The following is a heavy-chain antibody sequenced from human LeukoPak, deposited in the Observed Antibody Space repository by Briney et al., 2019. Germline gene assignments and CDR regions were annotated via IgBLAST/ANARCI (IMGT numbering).Heavy chain of an antibody. Sequence: GESLKISCKGSGYSFTNYWIGWVRQMPGKGLEWMGIIFPDDSDTRYSPSFQGQVTISADKSITTAYLHWRSLKASDTAIYYCARLGVSGGNYFDYWGQGILVTVSS. V-gene: IGHV5-51*01. CDR2: IFPDDSDT. D-gene: IGHD3-10*01. J-gene: IGHJ4*02. CDR3: ARLGVSGGNYFDY. CDR1: GYSFTNYW.